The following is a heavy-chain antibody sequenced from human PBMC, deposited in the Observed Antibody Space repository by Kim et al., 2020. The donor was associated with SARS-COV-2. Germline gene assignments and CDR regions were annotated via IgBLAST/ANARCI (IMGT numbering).Heavy chain of an antibody. CDR3: AGSGGTFYLVSNVFDS. J-gene: IGHJ4*01. Sequence: SETLSLTCTVSGGTISSGAIYWSWIRQHPGKGLEWIGYIYYSGITYSNPSFRSRVTMSVDPSKNQFPLKLSSVTAAATAGYYCAGSGGTFYLVSNVFDS. CDR2: IYYSGIT. CDR1: GGTISSGAIY. V-gene: IGHV4-31*03. D-gene: IGHD3-22*01.